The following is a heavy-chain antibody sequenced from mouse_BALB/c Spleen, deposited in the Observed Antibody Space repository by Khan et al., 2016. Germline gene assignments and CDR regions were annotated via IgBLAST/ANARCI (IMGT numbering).Heavy chain of an antibody. V-gene: IGHV2-9*02. Sequence: VQLQESGPGLVAPSQSLSITCTVSGFSLTSYGVHWVRQPPGKGLEWLGVIWAGGSTNYNSALMSRLSISKDNSKSQVFLKMNSLQTDDTAMYYCARESPGVSYWYFDVWGAGTTVTVSS. CDR2: IWAGGST. CDR3: ARESPGVSYWYFDV. D-gene: IGHD2-13*01. CDR1: GFSLTSYG. J-gene: IGHJ1*01.